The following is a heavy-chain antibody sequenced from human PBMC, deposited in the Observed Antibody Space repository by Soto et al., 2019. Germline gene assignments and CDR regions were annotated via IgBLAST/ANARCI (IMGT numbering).Heavy chain of an antibody. CDR1: GYTFTQYA. J-gene: IGHJ6*02. D-gene: IGHD3-10*01. V-gene: IGHV1-3*05. CDR2: INAGNGNR. CDR3: ARDHSALLRELLWFGEGGMDV. Sequence: QVHLVQSGAEEKKPGASVKVSCKASGYTFTQYAMHWVRQAPGQRLEWMGWINAGNGNRKYSQKFQGRVTITRDTSASTAYMELSSLTSEDTAVYYWARDHSALLRELLWFGEGGMDVWGQGTTVTVSS.